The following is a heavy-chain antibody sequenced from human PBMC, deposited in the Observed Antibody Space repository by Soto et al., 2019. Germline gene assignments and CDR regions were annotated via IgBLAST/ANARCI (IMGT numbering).Heavy chain of an antibody. CDR1: GFTFSSYG. J-gene: IGHJ6*02. D-gene: IGHD2-21*02. V-gene: IGHV3-30*18. CDR3: AKDWDIVVVTAIRYGMDV. CDR2: ISYDGSNK. Sequence: QVPLVESGGGVVQPGRSLRLSCAASGFTFSSYGMHWVRQAPGKGLEWVAVISYDGSNKYYADSVKGRFTITRDNSKTPLYLQMNSLRAEDTAVYYCAKDWDIVVVTAIRYGMDVWGQGTTVTVSS.